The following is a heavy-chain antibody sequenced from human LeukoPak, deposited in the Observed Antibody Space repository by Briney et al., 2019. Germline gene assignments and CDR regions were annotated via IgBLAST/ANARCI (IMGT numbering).Heavy chain of an antibody. CDR1: GFTFDDYA. V-gene: IGHV3-9*01. CDR3: ARGSGDILTGYSGMDV. CDR2: ISWNSGTT. Sequence: GGSLRLSCAASGFTFDDYAMHWVRQAPGKGLEWVSGISWNSGTTYYADSVKGRFTVSRDNSKNSFSLQMNSLSADDTAVYYCARGSGDILTGYSGMDVWGQGTTVTVSS. J-gene: IGHJ6*02. D-gene: IGHD3-9*01.